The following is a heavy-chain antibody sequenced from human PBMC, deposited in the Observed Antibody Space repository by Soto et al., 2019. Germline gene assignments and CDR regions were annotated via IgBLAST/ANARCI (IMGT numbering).Heavy chain of an antibody. CDR2: IHYSGST. Sequence: SETLSLTCQVSGDSISSGGYYWSWIRQHPGKGLEWIGYIHYSGSTYYNPSLKRPVTISVDTSKNQFSLKLISVTAADTAVYYCVRVTSVLGSEGAYVGSWFDPWGQGTLVTVSS. CDR1: GDSISSGGYY. V-gene: IGHV4-31*01. D-gene: IGHD5-12*01. CDR3: VRVTSVLGSEGAYVGSWFDP. J-gene: IGHJ5*02.